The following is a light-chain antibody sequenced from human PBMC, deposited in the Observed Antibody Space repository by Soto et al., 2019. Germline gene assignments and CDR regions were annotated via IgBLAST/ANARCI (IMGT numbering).Light chain of an antibody. V-gene: IGKV1-39*01. J-gene: IGKJ1*01. CDR1: QSIYNY. CDR2: GAS. CDR3: QQTSNTIPWA. Sequence: DIQTTQSPSSLSASVGDRVTITCRASQSIYNYLNWYQQKPGKAPKLLINGASSLQSGVPSRFSGSGSGTDFTLTISNVQPEDFATYYCQQTSNTIPWAFGQGTKVEIK.